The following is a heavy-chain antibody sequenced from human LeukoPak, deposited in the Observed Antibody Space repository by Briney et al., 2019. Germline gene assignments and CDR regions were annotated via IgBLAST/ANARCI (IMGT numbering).Heavy chain of an antibody. V-gene: IGHV3-66*04. Sequence: GGSLRLSCAASGFTVSSNYMSWVRQAPGQGLEWVSVIFRGGDTYYADSVKGRFTISRDNSKNTLYLQMNSLRAEDTAVYYCASQKGYSYYGMDVWGQGTTVTVSS. CDR1: GFTVSSNY. CDR3: ASQKGYSYYGMDV. D-gene: IGHD5-18*01. CDR2: IFRGGDT. J-gene: IGHJ6*02.